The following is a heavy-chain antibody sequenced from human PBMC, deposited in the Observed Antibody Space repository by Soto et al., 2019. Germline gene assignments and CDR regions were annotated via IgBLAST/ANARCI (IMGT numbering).Heavy chain of an antibody. CDR3: ARGGKGDGYNYFDY. D-gene: IGHD5-12*01. V-gene: IGHV4-34*01. CDR2: INHSGST. CDR1: GGSFSGYY. J-gene: IGHJ4*02. Sequence: QVQLQQWGAGLLKPSETLSLTCAVYGGSFSGYYWRWIRQPPGKGLVWIGEINHSGSTNYNPSLKSRVTISVDTSKNQLSLKLSAVTAADTAVYYCARGGKGDGYNYFDYWGQGTLVTVSS.